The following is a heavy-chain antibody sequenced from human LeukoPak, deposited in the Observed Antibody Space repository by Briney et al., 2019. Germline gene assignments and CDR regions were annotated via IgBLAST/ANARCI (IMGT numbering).Heavy chain of an antibody. J-gene: IGHJ3*01. CDR2: IWYDGSNK. V-gene: IGHV3-33*01. D-gene: IGHD6-6*01. CDR1: GFTFSSYG. Sequence: GGSLRLSCAASGFTFSSYGMHWVRQAPGKGLEWVAFIWYDGSNKYYADSVKGRFTISRDNAKNSLYLQINSLRAEDTAVYYCARSSYSSSSSVWGQGTMVTVSS. CDR3: ARSSYSSSSSV.